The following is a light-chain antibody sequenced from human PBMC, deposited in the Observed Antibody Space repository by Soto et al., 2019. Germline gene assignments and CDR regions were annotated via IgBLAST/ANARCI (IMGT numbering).Light chain of an antibody. CDR3: AAWDDSLSAWV. V-gene: IGLV1-47*01. J-gene: IGLJ3*02. CDR2: KNN. CDR1: SSNIGTNS. Sequence: QSVLIQPPSASGTPGQRVTISCSGSSSNIGTNSVYWYQQLPGTAPKLLIYKNNQRPSGVPDRFSGSKSGTSASLAISGLRSEDEADYYCAAWDDSLSAWVFGGGTKLTVL.